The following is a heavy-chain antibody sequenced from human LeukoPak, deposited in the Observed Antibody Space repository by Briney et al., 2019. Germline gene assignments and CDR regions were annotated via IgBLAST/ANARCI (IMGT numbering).Heavy chain of an antibody. CDR2: IRYDGSNK. CDR3: ASQFLGSDGYTY. J-gene: IGHJ4*02. V-gene: IGHV3-30*02. D-gene: IGHD5-24*01. CDR1: GYTFSTYG. Sequence: GGSLRLSCVASGYTFSTYGMHWVRQAPGKGLGWVAFIRYDGSNKDYADSVKGRFTISRDNSKNTLYLQMNSLRAEDTAVYYCASQFLGSDGYTYWGQGTLVTVSS.